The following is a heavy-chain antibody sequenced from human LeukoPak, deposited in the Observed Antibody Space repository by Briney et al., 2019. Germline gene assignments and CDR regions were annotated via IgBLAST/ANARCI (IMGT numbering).Heavy chain of an antibody. CDR1: GFTFSSYA. J-gene: IGHJ4*02. CDR2: ISGSGGST. V-gene: IGHV3-23*01. Sequence: GGSLRLSCAASGFTFSSYAMSWVRQAPGKGLEWVSAISGSGGSTYYADSVKGRFTISRDNSKNTLYLQTNSLRAEDTAVYYCAKRRRSGYSYAFDYWGQGTLVTVSS. CDR3: AKRRRSGYSYAFDY. D-gene: IGHD5-18*01.